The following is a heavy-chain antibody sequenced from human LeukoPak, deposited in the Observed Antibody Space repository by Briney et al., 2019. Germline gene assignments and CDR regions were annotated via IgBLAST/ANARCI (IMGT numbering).Heavy chain of an antibody. D-gene: IGHD4-17*01. Sequence: SEPLSLTCTVSGGLISISTYYWGWIRQPPGKGLEWIGSIYYSGTTHYNPSLKSRVTISVDTSKNQFSLKLSSVTAADTAVYYCARGFYGVHNWFDPWGQGTLVTVSS. CDR3: ARGFYGVHNWFDP. J-gene: IGHJ5*02. V-gene: IGHV4-39*07. CDR2: IYYSGTT. CDR1: GGLISISTYY.